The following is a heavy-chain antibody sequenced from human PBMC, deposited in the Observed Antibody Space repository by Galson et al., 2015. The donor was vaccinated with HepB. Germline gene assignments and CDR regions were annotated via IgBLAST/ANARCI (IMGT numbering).Heavy chain of an antibody. Sequence: SLRLSCAASGFTFSSYSMNWVRQAPGKGLEWVSSISSSSSYIYYADSVKGRFTISRDNAKNSLYLQMNSLRAEDTAVYYCARDNVGATRLDPDDLSGYYYGMDVWGQGTTVTVSS. CDR1: GFTFSSYS. CDR3: ARDNVGATRLDPDDLSGYYYGMDV. D-gene: IGHD1-26*01. V-gene: IGHV3-21*01. J-gene: IGHJ6*02. CDR2: ISSSSSYI.